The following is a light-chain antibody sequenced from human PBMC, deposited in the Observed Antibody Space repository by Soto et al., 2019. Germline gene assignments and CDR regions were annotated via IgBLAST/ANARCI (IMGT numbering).Light chain of an antibody. CDR2: GAS. V-gene: IGKV3-20*01. CDR1: QSVSSNK. Sequence: EIVLTQSPGTLSLSPGERATLSCRASQSVSSNKLAWYQQKPGQAPRLLIYGASGRATGIPDRFSGSGSGTDFTLNISRLEPEDFAVYYCQVCDGSLWTFGQGTKVEIK. CDR3: QVCDGSLWT. J-gene: IGKJ1*01.